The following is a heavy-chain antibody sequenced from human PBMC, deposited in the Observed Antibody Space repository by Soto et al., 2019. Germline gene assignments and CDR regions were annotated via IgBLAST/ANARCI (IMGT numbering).Heavy chain of an antibody. CDR3: AHRYGGNYYRWYFDS. V-gene: IGHV2-5*02. D-gene: IGHD1-26*01. CDR1: GFSLTTSGVG. J-gene: IGHJ4*02. Sequence: QVTLKESGPTLVKPTQTLTLTCTYSGFSLTTSGVGVGWIRQPPGKALEWLALISWEDDKRYNPGLESRLTITEDTAKKLVILTLTNNDPVETATYFCAHRYGGNYYRWYFDSWGQGTLVTVSS. CDR2: ISWEDDK.